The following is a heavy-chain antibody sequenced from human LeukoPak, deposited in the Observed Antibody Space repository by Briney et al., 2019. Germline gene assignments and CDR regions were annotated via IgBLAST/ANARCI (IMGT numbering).Heavy chain of an antibody. Sequence: PGGSLRLSCAASGFTFSSYSMNWVRQAPGKGLEWVSYISSSSSTIYYADSVKGRFTISRDNAKNSLYLQMNSLRAEDTAVYYCARDRKGRYGDHFDYWGQGTLVTVSS. CDR3: ARDRKGRYGDHFDY. CDR1: GFTFSSYS. CDR2: ISSSSSTI. D-gene: IGHD4-17*01. J-gene: IGHJ4*02. V-gene: IGHV3-48*01.